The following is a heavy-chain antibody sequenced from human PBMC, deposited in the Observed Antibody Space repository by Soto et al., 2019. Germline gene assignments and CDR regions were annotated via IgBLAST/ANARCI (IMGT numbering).Heavy chain of an antibody. Sequence: TLCLTCTVSGGSISNVGYYRSWIRQHPGKGLEWIGYIYYSGSTYYNPSLKSRVTISVDTSKNQFSLKLSSVTAADTAVYYCARARDERFLEWLPDPYYYYYGMDVWGQGTTVTSP. D-gene: IGHD3-3*01. CDR1: GGSISNVGYY. J-gene: IGHJ6*02. CDR3: ARARDERFLEWLPDPYYYYYGMDV. V-gene: IGHV4-31*03. CDR2: IYYSGST.